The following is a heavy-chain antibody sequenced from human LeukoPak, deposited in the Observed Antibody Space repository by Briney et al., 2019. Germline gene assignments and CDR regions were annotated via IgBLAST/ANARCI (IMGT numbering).Heavy chain of an antibody. CDR2: IHWDDYK. J-gene: IGHJ4*02. Sequence: ESGPPLVKPTQTLTLTCSFSGFSLTTSGVGVGWIRQPPGKALEWLAFIHWDDYKLYSQSLKSRLTITKDTSKDQVVLTMTDMVAVDTATCYCARATREARLPAYYFDYWGQGTLVPVSS. D-gene: IGHD6-6*01. CDR3: ARATREARLPAYYFDY. V-gene: IGHV2-5*02. CDR1: GFSLTTSGVG.